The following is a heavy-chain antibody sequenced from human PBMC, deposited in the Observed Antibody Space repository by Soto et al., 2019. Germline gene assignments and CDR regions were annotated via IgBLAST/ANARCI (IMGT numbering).Heavy chain of an antibody. CDR1: GGSIISSSYY. CDR2: IYYSGST. V-gene: IGHV4-39*01. D-gene: IGHD6-19*01. CDR3: ARPSRYSSGWYAYYFDY. Sequence: PSETLSLTCTVSGGSIISSSYYWGWIRQPPGKGLEWIGSIYYSGSTYYNPSLKSRVTISVDTSKNQFSLKLSSVTAADTAVYYCARPSRYSSGWYAYYFDYWGQGTLVTVSS. J-gene: IGHJ4*02.